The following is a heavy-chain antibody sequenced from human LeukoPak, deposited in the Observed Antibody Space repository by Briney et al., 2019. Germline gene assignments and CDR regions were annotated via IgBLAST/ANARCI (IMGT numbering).Heavy chain of an antibody. CDR3: GRDHPDYGAYRRPLDY. CDR2: ISYDGSDK. Sequence: PVGSLRLSCAASGFTFNNYPMHWVRQAPGKGLEWVAVISYDGSDKHYADSVKGRFTISRDNSKNTLHLQMNSLRADDTAVYYCGRDHPDYGAYRRPLDYWSQGTLVTVSS. D-gene: IGHD4-17*01. J-gene: IGHJ4*02. V-gene: IGHV3-30*04. CDR1: GFTFNNYP.